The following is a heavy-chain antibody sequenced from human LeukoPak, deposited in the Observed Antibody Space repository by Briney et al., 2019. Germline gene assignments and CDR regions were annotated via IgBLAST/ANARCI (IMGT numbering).Heavy chain of an antibody. V-gene: IGHV1-8*01. Sequence: ASVKVSCKASGYTFTSFDINWVRQATGQGLEWMGWMNPNSGNTGYAQKFQGRVTMTRNTSISTAYMELSSLRSEDTAVYYCARGIGASSGWYLIDYWGQGTLVTVSS. J-gene: IGHJ4*02. D-gene: IGHD6-19*01. CDR3: ARGIGASSGWYLIDY. CDR1: GYTFTSFD. CDR2: MNPNSGNT.